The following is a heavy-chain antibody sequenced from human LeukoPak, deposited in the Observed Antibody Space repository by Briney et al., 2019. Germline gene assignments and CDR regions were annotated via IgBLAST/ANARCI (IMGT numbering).Heavy chain of an antibody. V-gene: IGHV4-34*01. CDR1: GGSFSGYY. Sequence: SETLSLTCAVYGGSFSGYYWSWIRQPPGKGLEWIGEINHSGSTNYNPSLKSRVTISVDTSKNQFSLKLSSVTAADTAVYYCARGYDSSGYYYHPHSVYFDYWGQGTLVTVSS. D-gene: IGHD3-22*01. CDR2: INHSGST. J-gene: IGHJ4*02. CDR3: ARGYDSSGYYYHPHSVYFDY.